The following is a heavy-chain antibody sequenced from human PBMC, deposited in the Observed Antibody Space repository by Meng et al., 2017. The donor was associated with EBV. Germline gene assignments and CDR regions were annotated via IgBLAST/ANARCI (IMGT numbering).Heavy chain of an antibody. D-gene: IGHD3-10*01. J-gene: IGHJ4*02. V-gene: IGHV1-69*01. CDR2: FLPRLGAP. Sequence: QVKCGHSPAGVKKPGWSVKVSCKTSGGPFRYYAISWVRQAPGQGLEWLGGFLPRLGAPNYAQKFHGRVKITADESTSTHYMDLSSLRSEDTAIYYCASESGRGYTPDYWGQGTLVTVSS. CDR1: GGPFRYYA. CDR3: ASESGRGYTPDY.